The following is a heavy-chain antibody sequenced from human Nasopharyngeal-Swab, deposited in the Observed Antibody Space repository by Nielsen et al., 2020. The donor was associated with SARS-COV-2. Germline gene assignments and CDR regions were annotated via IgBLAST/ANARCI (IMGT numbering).Heavy chain of an antibody. J-gene: IGHJ4*02. Sequence: WMRQPPGKGLEWIGNIYYNGNTYQNPSLKSRLTISVDKSKNQFSLQLSSVTAADTAVYYCVRSSSWYYFDYWAQGTQVTVPQ. CDR2: IYYNGNT. D-gene: IGHD6-13*01. CDR3: VRSSSWYYFDY. V-gene: IGHV4-39*01.